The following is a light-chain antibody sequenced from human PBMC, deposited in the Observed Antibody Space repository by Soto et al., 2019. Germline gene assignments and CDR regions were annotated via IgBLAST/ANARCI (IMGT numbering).Light chain of an antibody. CDR1: HSLLHITGETF. Sequence: DFVMTQTPLSLSVAPGQPASISCNSSHSLLHITGETFLFWYLQKPGQSPQLLIYEVSTRVSGVPDRFSGSGSGTDFTLEISRVETDDVGIYYCMQSTQLPPTFGQGTRLEIK. J-gene: IGKJ5*01. CDR2: EVS. V-gene: IGKV2D-29*02. CDR3: MQSTQLPPT.